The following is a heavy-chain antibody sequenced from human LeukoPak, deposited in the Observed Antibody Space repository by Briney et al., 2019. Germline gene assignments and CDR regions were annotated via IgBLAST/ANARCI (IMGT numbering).Heavy chain of an antibody. V-gene: IGHV3-30*18. J-gene: IGHJ6*02. CDR3: AKSRRLYYYDSSGYYRSNYGMDV. CDR2: ISYDGXNX. D-gene: IGHD3-22*01. Sequence: LEGVXVISYDGXNXYYADSVKCRFTISRDNSKNTLYLQMNSLRAEDTAVYYCAKSRRLYYYDSSGYYRSNYGMDVWGQGTTVTVSS.